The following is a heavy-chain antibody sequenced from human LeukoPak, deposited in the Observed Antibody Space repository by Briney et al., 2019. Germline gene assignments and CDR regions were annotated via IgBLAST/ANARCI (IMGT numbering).Heavy chain of an antibody. J-gene: IGHJ6*01. Sequence: SQTLSLTCAISGDSVSSNSVTWNWIRQSPSRGVEWLGRTYYRSRGYFDYAVSVNSRITINPDPSKNQFSLQLNSVTLEPTDVYYCARRGPAGSSSSGMDVWGQGTTVTVSS. CDR2: TYYRSRGYF. V-gene: IGHV6-1*01. CDR3: ARRGPAGSSSSGMDV. D-gene: IGHD6-6*01. CDR1: GDSVSSNSVT.